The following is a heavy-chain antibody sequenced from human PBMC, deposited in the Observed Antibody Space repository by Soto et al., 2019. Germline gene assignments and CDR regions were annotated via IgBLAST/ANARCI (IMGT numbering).Heavy chain of an antibody. Sequence: SQTLSLTCAISGDSVSSTSVAWNWIRHSPSRGLEWLGRTYYRSKWYNDYAVSVKSRITINPDTSKNQFSLQLTSLTPEDTAVYYCARKVTTGAFDIWGQGTMVTVSS. V-gene: IGHV6-1*01. D-gene: IGHD4-17*01. CDR2: TYYRSKWYN. CDR3: ARKVTTGAFDI. J-gene: IGHJ3*02. CDR1: GDSVSSTSVA.